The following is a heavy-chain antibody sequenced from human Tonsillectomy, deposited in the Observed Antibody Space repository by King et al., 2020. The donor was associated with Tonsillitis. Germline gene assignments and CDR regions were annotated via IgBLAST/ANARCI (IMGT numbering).Heavy chain of an antibody. J-gene: IGHJ4*02. CDR1: GFSLSSSGVG. D-gene: IGHD4-23*01. CDR3: AHCSTVAPFDY. CDR2: IYWDDDK. Sequence: ITLKESGPTLVRPTQTLTLTCTFSGFSLSSSGVGVGWIRQPPGKALEWLALIYWDDDKRYSPSLKNRLTITKDTSKNQVVLTMTNMDPVDTATYFCAHCSTVAPFDYWGQGTLVTVSS. V-gene: IGHV2-5*02.